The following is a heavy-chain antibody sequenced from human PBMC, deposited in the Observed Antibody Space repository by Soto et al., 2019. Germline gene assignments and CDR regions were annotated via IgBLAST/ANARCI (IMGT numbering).Heavy chain of an antibody. V-gene: IGHV1-69*01. J-gene: IGHJ6*02. CDR3: ARVLYYGSGSYSPYGMDV. CDR1: GVSFNNNG. CDR2: VSPPFRTS. D-gene: IGHD3-10*01. Sequence: QVQLVQSGAEVKKPGSSVKVPCKTSGVSFNNNGIGWVRQAPGHGLEWMGGVSPPFRTSNYARKFQGRISITADASTGTVNMELSSLTSEDTAQYYCARVLYYGSGSYSPYGMDVWGQGTRVTVSS.